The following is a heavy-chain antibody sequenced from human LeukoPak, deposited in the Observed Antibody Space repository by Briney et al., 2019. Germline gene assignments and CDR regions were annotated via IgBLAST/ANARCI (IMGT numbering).Heavy chain of an antibody. Sequence: SETLSLTCTVSGYSISSGYYWGWIRQPPGEGLEWIGSIYHSGSTYYNPSLKSRVTISVDTSKNQFSLKLSSVTAADTAVYYCARRYSSSWPYYYYYYMDVWGKGTTATVSS. V-gene: IGHV4-38-2*02. J-gene: IGHJ6*03. D-gene: IGHD6-13*01. CDR1: GYSISSGYY. CDR3: ARRYSSSWPYYYYYYMDV. CDR2: IYHSGST.